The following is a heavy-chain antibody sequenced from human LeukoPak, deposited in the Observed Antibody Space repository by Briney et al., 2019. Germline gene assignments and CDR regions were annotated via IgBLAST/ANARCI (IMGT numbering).Heavy chain of an antibody. CDR1: GGSFSGYY. D-gene: IGHD1-1*01. V-gene: IGHV4-4*07. J-gene: IGHJ4*02. CDR3: ARDRGTWNDDGFDY. Sequence: ASETLSLTCAVYGGSFSGYYWSWIRQPAGKGLEWIGRIYISGSTNYNPSLKSRVTMSVDTSKNQFSLKLSSVTAADTAVYYCARDRGTWNDDGFDYWGQGTLVTVSS. CDR2: IYISGST.